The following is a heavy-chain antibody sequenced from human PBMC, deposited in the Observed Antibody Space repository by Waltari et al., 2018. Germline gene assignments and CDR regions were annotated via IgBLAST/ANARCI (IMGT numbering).Heavy chain of an antibody. CDR3: ARAALMMEGLPDAFDI. V-gene: IGHV3-64*01. Sequence: EVQLVESGGSLVQPGGSLRLSCAASGFTFSSYAMHWVRQAPGKGLEYVSAISSNGGSTYYANYVNGRFTISRDNSKNTLYLQLGSLRAEDMAVYYCARAALMMEGLPDAFDIWGQGTMVTVA. CDR2: ISSNGGST. J-gene: IGHJ3*02. CDR1: GFTFSSYA. D-gene: IGHD3-16*01.